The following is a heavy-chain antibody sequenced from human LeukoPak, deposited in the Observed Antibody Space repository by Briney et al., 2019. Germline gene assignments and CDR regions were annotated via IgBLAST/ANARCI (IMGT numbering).Heavy chain of an antibody. J-gene: IGHJ5*02. CDR2: IIPIFGTA. CDR3: ARAPPEWLRWGWFDP. CDR1: GYTFTGYY. V-gene: IGHV1-69*06. D-gene: IGHD5-12*01. Sequence: SVKVSCKASGYTFTGYYMHWVRQAPGQGLEWMGGIIPIFGTANYAQKFQGRVTITADKSTSTAYMELSSLRSEDTAVYYCARAPPEWLRWGWFDPWGQGTLVTVSS.